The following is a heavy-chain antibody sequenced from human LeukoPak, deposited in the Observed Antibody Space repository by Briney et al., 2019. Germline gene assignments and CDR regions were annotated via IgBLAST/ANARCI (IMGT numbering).Heavy chain of an antibody. CDR2: INAGNGNT. D-gene: IGHD2-8*01. J-gene: IGHJ3*02. CDR3: ARGHNASSDVFDI. CDR1: GYTFTAYY. V-gene: IGHV1-3*01. Sequence: ASVKVSCKASGYTFTAYYIHWVRQAPGPRLEWMGWINAGNGNTKYSQKFQGRVTITRDTSASTAYMELSSLRSEDTAVYYCARGHNASSDVFDIWGQGTMVTVSS.